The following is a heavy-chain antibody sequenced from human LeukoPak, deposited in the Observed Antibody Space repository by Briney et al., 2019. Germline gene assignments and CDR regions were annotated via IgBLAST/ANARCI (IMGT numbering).Heavy chain of an antibody. Sequence: GASVKVSCKASGGTFSSYAISWVRQAPRQGLEWMGRIIPIFGTANYAQKFQGRVTITTDESTSTAYTELSSLRSEDTAVYYCARGAMVPDYYYYMDVWGKGTTVTVSS. CDR1: GGTFSSYA. CDR2: IIPIFGTA. V-gene: IGHV1-69*05. D-gene: IGHD5-18*01. J-gene: IGHJ6*03. CDR3: ARGAMVPDYYYYMDV.